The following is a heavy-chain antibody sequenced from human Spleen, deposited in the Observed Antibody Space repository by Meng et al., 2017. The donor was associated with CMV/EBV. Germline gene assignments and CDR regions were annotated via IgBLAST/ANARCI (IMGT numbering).Heavy chain of an antibody. J-gene: IGHJ4*02. CDR3: ARVGTSAYDSTVGY. Sequence: SETLSLTCTVSGYSIGSDYYWGWIRQPPGKGLEWIGSIYHGGSSYYNPSLKSRVTVSIDTSKNQFSLKLSSVTAADTAVYYCARVGTSAYDSTVGYWGQGTLVTVSS. CDR2: IYHGGSS. V-gene: IGHV4-38-2*02. D-gene: IGHD3-22*01. CDR1: GYSIGSDYY.